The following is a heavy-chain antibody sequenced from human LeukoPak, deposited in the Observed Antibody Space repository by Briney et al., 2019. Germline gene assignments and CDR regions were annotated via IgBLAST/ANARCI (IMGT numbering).Heavy chain of an antibody. CDR2: IWYDGSNK. CDR3: ARRAQDSFDN. CDR1: GFTFSSYG. J-gene: IGHJ3*02. Sequence: GCSVRLSHAASGFTFSSYGMHWVRQAPGKGLEWVAVIWYDGSNKYYADSVKARFTISRDNSKTTLYLQMNILRAEDTAVYYCARRAQDSFDNWGQGTMVTVSS. V-gene: IGHV3-33*01.